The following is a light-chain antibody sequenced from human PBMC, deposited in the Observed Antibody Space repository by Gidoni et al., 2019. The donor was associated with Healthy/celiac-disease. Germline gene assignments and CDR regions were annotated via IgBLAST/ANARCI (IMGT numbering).Light chain of an antibody. CDR1: QGISSY. J-gene: IGKJ4*01. CDR3: QQLNSYPLT. CDR2: AAS. V-gene: IGKV1-9*01. Sequence: IQLTHSPSSLSASVGDRVTIPCRASQGISSYLAWYQQKPGKAPKLLIYAASTLQSGVPSRFSGSGSGTDFTLTISSLQPEDFATYYCQQLNSYPLTFXGXTKVEIK.